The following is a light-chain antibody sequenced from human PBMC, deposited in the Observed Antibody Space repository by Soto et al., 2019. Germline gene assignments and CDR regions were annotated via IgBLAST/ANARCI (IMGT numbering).Light chain of an antibody. V-gene: IGKV3-15*01. Sequence: EIVMTHSPATLSVSPGERATLSCRASQSVRDNLAWYQQKPGQAPRILIYGASTRAPGIPARFSGSGSGTEFTLTINGLQSEEFAHYFCQQSDNWPYTFGQGTNLEIK. CDR2: GAS. CDR1: QSVRDN. CDR3: QQSDNWPYT. J-gene: IGKJ2*01.